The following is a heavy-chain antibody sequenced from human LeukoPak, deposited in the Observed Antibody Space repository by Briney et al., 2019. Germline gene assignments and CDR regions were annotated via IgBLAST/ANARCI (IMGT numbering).Heavy chain of an antibody. Sequence: GGYLRLSCAASGFTFSSYSMNWVRQAPGKGLEWVSSISSSSSYIYYADSVKGRFTISRGNAKNSLYLQMNSLRAEDTAVYYCARVKTAMVTLGAFDIWGQGTMVTVSS. J-gene: IGHJ3*02. CDR3: ARVKTAMVTLGAFDI. V-gene: IGHV3-21*01. D-gene: IGHD5-18*01. CDR1: GFTFSSYS. CDR2: ISSSSSYI.